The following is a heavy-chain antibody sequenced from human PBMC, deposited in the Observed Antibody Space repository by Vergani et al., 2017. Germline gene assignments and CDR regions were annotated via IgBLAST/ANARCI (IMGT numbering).Heavy chain of an antibody. V-gene: IGHV1-3*01. CDR1: GYTFTSYA. J-gene: IGHJ4*02. D-gene: IGHD6-13*01. Sequence: QVQLVQSGAEVKKPGASVKVSCKASGYTFTSYAMHWVRQAPGQRLEWMGWINAGIGNTKYSQKFQGRVTINRDTSASTAYMELSSLRSEDTAVYYCARGPRKQPGGYFDYWGQGTLVTVSS. CDR3: ARGPRKQPGGYFDY. CDR2: INAGIGNT.